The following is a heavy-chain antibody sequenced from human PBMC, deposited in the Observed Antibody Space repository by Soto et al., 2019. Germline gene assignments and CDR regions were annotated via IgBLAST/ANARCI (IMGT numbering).Heavy chain of an antibody. D-gene: IGHD3-3*01. CDR1: GGSFSGYY. J-gene: IGHJ6*03. V-gene: IGHV4-34*01. CDR2: IIHIGST. Sequence: SETLSLTCAVYGGSFSGYYWSWIRQPPGKGLEWIGEIIHIGSTNYNPSFKSRVTISVDTSKSQFSLKLSSVTAADTAIFYCARGVSNYDFWSGYSHYYYYMDVWGKGTTVTVSS. CDR3: ARGVSNYDFWSGYSHYYYYMDV.